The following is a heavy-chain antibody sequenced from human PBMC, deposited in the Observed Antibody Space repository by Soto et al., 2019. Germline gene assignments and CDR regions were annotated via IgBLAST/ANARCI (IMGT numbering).Heavy chain of an antibody. CDR3: AKVWYDSSGYYFPFDY. Sequence: EVQLLESGGGLVQPGGSLRLSCAASGFTFSSYAMSWVRQAPGKGLEWVSAISGSGGSTYYADSVKGRFTISRDNSKNKLYLQMNSLRAEDTAVYYCAKVWYDSSGYYFPFDYWGQGTLVSVSS. CDR2: ISGSGGST. J-gene: IGHJ4*02. CDR1: GFTFSSYA. D-gene: IGHD3-22*01. V-gene: IGHV3-23*01.